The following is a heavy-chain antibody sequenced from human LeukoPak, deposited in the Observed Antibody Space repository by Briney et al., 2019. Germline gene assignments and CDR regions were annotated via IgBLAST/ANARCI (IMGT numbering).Heavy chain of an antibody. J-gene: IGHJ6*02. D-gene: IGHD6-13*01. CDR2: IWYDGSNK. Sequence: GGSLRLSCAASGFTFSSYGMHWVRQAPGKGLEWVAVIWYDGSNKYYADSVMGRFTISRDNSKNTRYLQMNSLRAEDTAVYYCARDPSARAAAGNYYYGMDVWGQGTTVTVSS. CDR1: GFTFSSYG. V-gene: IGHV3-33*01. CDR3: ARDPSARAAAGNYYYGMDV.